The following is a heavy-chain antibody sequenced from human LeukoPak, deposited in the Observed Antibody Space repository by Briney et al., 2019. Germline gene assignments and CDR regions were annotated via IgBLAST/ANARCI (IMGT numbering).Heavy chain of an antibody. Sequence: GGSLRLSCAAPGFTVSSNYMSWVRQAPGKGLEWVSVIYSGGSTYYADSVKGRFTISRDNSKNTLYLQMNSLRAEDTAVYYCASSLVVTNFDYWGQGTLVTVSS. CDR2: IYSGGST. CDR1: GFTVSSNY. J-gene: IGHJ4*02. V-gene: IGHV3-66*01. D-gene: IGHD2-15*01. CDR3: ASSLVVTNFDY.